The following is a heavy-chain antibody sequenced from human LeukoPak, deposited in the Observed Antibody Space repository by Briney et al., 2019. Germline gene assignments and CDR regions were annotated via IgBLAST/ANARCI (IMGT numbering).Heavy chain of an antibody. D-gene: IGHD5-24*01. CDR2: ISYDGSNK. J-gene: IGHJ4*02. CDR1: GFTFSNYG. V-gene: IGHV3-30*18. CDR3: AKEVATISFLDH. Sequence: GTSLRLSCTASGFTFSNYGIQWVRQAPGKGLEWVAVISYDGSNKYYADSVKGRFTISRDNSKNTVYLQMNSLRAEDTAVYYCAKEVATISFLDHWGQGTLVTVSS.